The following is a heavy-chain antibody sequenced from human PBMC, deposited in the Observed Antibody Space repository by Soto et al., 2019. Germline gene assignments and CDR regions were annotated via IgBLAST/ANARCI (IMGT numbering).Heavy chain of an antibody. D-gene: IGHD3-10*01. CDR1: GYTFTSYD. CDR2: MNPNSGNT. J-gene: IGHJ6*03. V-gene: IGHV1-8*01. Sequence: ASVKVSCKASGYTFTSYDINWVRQATGQGLEWMGWMNPNSGNTGYAQKFQGRVTMTRNTSISTAYMELSSLRSEDTAVYYCAIVDGSGSYYNAVYYYMDVWGKGTTVTVSS. CDR3: AIVDGSGSYYNAVYYYMDV.